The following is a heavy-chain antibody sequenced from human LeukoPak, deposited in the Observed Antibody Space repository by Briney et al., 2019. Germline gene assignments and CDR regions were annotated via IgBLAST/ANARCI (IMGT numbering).Heavy chain of an antibody. CDR3: ARGGGLDV. CDR1: GFTFSSYA. CDR2: INSDGSWT. D-gene: IGHD3-16*01. Sequence: GGSLRLSCAASGFTFSSYAMSWVRQAPGKGLVWVSHINSDGSWTSYADSVKGRFTISKDNAKNSLYLQMSNLRAEDTAVYFCARGGGLDVWGQGATVTVSS. J-gene: IGHJ6*02. V-gene: IGHV3-74*01.